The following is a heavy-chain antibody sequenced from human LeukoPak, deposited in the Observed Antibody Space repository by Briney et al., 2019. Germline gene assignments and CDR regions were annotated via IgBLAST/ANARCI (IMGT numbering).Heavy chain of an antibody. CDR1: GGTFSSYA. D-gene: IGHD3-3*01. Sequence: ASVKVSCTASGGTFSSYAISWVRQAPGQGLEWMGGIIPIFGTANYAQKFQGRVTITADESTSTAYMELSSLRSEDTAVYYCASFSGAYYDFWSGYQQDNWFDPWGQGTLVTVSS. J-gene: IGHJ5*02. CDR2: IIPIFGTA. CDR3: ASFSGAYYDFWSGYQQDNWFDP. V-gene: IGHV1-69*13.